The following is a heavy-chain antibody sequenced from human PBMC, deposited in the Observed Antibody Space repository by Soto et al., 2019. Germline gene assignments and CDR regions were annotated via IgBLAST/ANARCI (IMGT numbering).Heavy chain of an antibody. CDR1: GFTFDDYA. CDR2: ISWNSGSI. CDR3: AKDISPYSSGWYTFDY. J-gene: IGHJ4*02. D-gene: IGHD6-19*01. Sequence: DVQLVESGGGLVQPGRSLRLSCAASGFTFDDYAMHWFRQAPGKGLEWVSGISWNSGSIGYADSVKGRFTISRDNAKNSLYLQMNSLRAEDTALYYCAKDISPYSSGWYTFDYWGQGTLVTVSS. V-gene: IGHV3-9*01.